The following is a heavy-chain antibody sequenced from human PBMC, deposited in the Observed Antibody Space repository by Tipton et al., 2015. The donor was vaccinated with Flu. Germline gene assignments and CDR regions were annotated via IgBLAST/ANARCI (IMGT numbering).Heavy chain of an antibody. CDR2: IFHTGNT. J-gene: IGHJ4*02. CDR1: GYSISSDYY. D-gene: IGHD5-24*01. Sequence: GLVKPSETLSLTCTVSGYSISSDYYWGWIRQPPGKGLEWIGNIFHTGNTYYNPSLKSRVTISVDTSKNQFSLKLSSVTAADTAVYYCARGGDVYNSFDYWGQGTLVTVSA. V-gene: IGHV4-38-2*02. CDR3: ARGGDVYNSFDY.